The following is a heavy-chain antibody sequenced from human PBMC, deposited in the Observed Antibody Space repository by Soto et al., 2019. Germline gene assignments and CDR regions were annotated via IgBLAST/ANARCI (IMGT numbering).Heavy chain of an antibody. CDR3: ANGHDNVFYYGMDV. CDR2: FIPIVGMA. Sequence: QVQLVQSGSEVKKPGSSVKVSCKASGGTLSNFAISWVRQAPGQGLEWVGTFIPIVGMAKYGQNFQGRVTIXAXQAXNTLFMELRSLSYEDTAMYYCANGHDNVFYYGMDVWGQGTTVTVSS. D-gene: IGHD1-1*01. CDR1: GGTLSNFA. J-gene: IGHJ6*02. V-gene: IGHV1-69*04.